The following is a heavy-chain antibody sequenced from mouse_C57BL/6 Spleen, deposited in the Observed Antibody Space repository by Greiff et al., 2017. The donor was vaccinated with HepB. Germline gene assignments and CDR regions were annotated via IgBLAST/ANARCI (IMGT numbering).Heavy chain of an antibody. V-gene: IGHV1-55*01. CDR2: IYPGSGST. CDR1: GYTFTSYW. D-gene: IGHD1-1*01. J-gene: IGHJ2*01. CDR3: ARGPHYYGSSYGY. Sequence: QVQLQQPGAELVKPGASVKLSCKASGYTFTSYWITWVKQRPGQGLEWIGDIYPGSGSTNYNEKFKSKATLTVDKSSSTAYMQLSSRTSEDSAVYYCARGPHYYGSSYGYWGQGTTLTVSA.